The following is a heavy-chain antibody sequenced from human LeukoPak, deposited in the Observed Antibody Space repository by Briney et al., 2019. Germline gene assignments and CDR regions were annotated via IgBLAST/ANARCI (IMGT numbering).Heavy chain of an antibody. CDR2: ISGSGAST. V-gene: IGHV3-23*01. J-gene: IGHJ3*01. CDR3: ARSPPQGRAHL. Sequence: GGSLRLSCAASGLTFSSYAMSWVRQAPGKGLEWVSTISGSGASTYYVDSVKGRFTISRDNSKNTLYLQMNSLRAEDTAVYYCARSPPQGRAHLWGQGTMVTVSS. CDR1: GLTFSSYA.